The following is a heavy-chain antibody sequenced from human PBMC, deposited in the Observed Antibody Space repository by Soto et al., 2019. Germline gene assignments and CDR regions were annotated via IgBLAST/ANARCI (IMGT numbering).Heavy chain of an antibody. CDR3: AKDQSKFSGSYAKY. V-gene: IGHV3-30*18. Sequence: GGSLRLPWAAAGCNFSSYGRHWVSKDPGKGLEWVAVISYDGSNKYYADSVKGRFTISRDNSKNTLYLQMNSLRAEDTAVYYCAKDQSKFSGSYAKYWGQGTLVTVSS. J-gene: IGHJ4*02. CDR2: ISYDGSNK. CDR1: GCNFSSYG. D-gene: IGHD1-26*01.